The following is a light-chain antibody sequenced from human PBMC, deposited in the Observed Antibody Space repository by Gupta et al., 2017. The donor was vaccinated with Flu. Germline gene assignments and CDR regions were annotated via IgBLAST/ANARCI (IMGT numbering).Light chain of an antibody. J-gene: IGKJ1*01. CDR3: LQHNSYPLT. CDR2: LAS. Sequence: DIQMTQSTSSMFAHVGDRVTITCRASQDIRNGLGGYQQIPGKAPKRLIYLASNLERGGPSRFSGSGSGTEFTLTISSLQPEDSVTYYCLQHNSYPLTCGQGTKVELK. CDR1: QDIRNG. V-gene: IGKV1-17*01.